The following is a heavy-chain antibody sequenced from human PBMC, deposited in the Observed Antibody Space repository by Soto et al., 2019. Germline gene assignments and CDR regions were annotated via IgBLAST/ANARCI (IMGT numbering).Heavy chain of an antibody. CDR3: ARVRGQSNWFDP. D-gene: IGHD2-15*01. CDR2: IYYSGST. Sequence: SETLSLTCTVSGGSISSGDYYWSWIRQPPGKGLEWIGYIYYSGSTYYNPSLKSRVTISVDTSKNQFSLTLSSVTAADTAVYYCARVRGQSNWFDPWGQGTLVTVSS. CDR1: GGSISSGDYY. J-gene: IGHJ5*02. V-gene: IGHV4-30-4*01.